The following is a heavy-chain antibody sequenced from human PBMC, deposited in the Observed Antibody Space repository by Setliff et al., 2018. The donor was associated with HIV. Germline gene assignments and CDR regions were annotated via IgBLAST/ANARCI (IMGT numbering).Heavy chain of an antibody. D-gene: IGHD3-9*01. Sequence: GGSLRLSCAASGFTFSSNAMHWVRQAPGKGLEWVAVIAYDGSNKYYADSVKGRFTISRDNSKNTLYLQMNSLRAEDTAVYYCARENYDILTGYYDYWGQGALVTVSS. CDR2: IAYDGSNK. J-gene: IGHJ4*02. CDR3: ARENYDILTGYYDY. V-gene: IGHV3-30*04. CDR1: GFTFSSNA.